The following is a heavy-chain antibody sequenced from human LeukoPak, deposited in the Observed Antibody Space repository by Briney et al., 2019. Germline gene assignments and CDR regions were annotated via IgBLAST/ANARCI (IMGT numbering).Heavy chain of an antibody. V-gene: IGHV4-61*02. CDR3: ARGDLESSGIFDY. Sequence: SETLSLTCTVSGASISTSGSHWGWIRQPAGKGLEWIGRIYTSGSTNYNPSLKSRVTISVDKSKNQFSLKLSSVTAADTAVYYCARGDLESSGIFDYWGQGTLVTVSS. J-gene: IGHJ4*02. CDR2: IYTSGST. CDR1: GASISTSGSH. D-gene: IGHD6-19*01.